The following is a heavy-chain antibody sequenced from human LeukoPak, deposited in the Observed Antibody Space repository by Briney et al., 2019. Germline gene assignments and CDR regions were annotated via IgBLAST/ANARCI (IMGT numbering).Heavy chain of an antibody. D-gene: IGHD3-9*01. V-gene: IGHV1-18*01. CDR3: ARDRARYYDILTGYSPPEFDD. CDR1: VYTFTSYG. Sequence: ASVKVSCKPSVYTFTSYGISWVRQAPGQGLGWVGWICAYNGNTNYAQKLQGRVTMTTDTTTSTAYMELRSLRSGDTAVYYCARDRARYYDILTGYSPPEFDDWGQGTLVTVSS. CDR2: ICAYNGNT. J-gene: IGHJ4*02.